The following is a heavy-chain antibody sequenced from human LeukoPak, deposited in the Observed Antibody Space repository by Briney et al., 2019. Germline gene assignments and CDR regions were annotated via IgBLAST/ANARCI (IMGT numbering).Heavy chain of an antibody. Sequence: ASVKVSCKASGYTFTGYYMHWVRQAPGQGLEWMGRINPNSGGTNYAQKFQGRVTMTRDTSISPAYMELSRLRSDDTAVYYCARGIAVAGRSDYWGQGTLVTVSS. CDR3: ARGIAVAGRSDY. V-gene: IGHV1-2*06. D-gene: IGHD6-19*01. CDR2: INPNSGGT. CDR1: GYTFTGYY. J-gene: IGHJ4*02.